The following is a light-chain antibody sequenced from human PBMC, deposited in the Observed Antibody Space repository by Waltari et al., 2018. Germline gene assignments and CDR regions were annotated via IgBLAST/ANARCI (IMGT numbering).Light chain of an antibody. CDR2: KVN. J-gene: IGLJ3*02. CDR1: SSDVGFYDF. CDR3: RSYTRRSYWV. V-gene: IGLV2-14*01. Sequence: QSALTQPASVSGSPGQSITISCTGTSSDVGFYDFVSWFQQHPGKAPKVMIYKVNNRPSGVSNRFSGTKSANTASLTISGLQAEDEADYYCRSYTRRSYWVFGGGTQLTVL.